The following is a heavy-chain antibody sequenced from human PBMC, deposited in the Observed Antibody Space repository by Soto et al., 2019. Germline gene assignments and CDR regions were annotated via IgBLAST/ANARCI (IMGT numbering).Heavy chain of an antibody. CDR1: GYSFTSYW. CDR3: ARHNVPYGDPGHFDY. D-gene: IGHD4-17*01. Sequence: PGESLKISCKGSGYSFTSYWIGWVRQMPGKGLEWMGIIYPGDSDTRYSPSFQGQVTISADKSISTAYLQWSSLKASDTAMYYCARHNVPYGDPGHFDYWGQGTLVTVSS. V-gene: IGHV5-51*01. J-gene: IGHJ4*02. CDR2: IYPGDSDT.